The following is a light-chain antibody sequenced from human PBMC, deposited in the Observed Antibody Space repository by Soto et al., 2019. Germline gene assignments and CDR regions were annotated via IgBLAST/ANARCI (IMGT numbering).Light chain of an antibody. Sequence: DIQMTQSPSTLSASVGDRVTITCRASQSISSWLAWYQQKPGKAPKLLIYDASSLESGVPSRFSGSGYGTEFTLTIIRLQPDDFANYYCKQYNSYSGWTFGQGTKVEIK. CDR3: KQYNSYSGWT. V-gene: IGKV1-5*01. J-gene: IGKJ1*01. CDR2: DAS. CDR1: QSISSW.